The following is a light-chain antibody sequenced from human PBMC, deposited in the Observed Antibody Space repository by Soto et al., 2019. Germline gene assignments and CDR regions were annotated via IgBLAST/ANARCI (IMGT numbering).Light chain of an antibody. V-gene: IGKV1-39*01. CDR3: QHTFNSPPWT. CDR2: GAS. J-gene: IGKJ1*01. Sequence: DIHMTQSPSSLSASVGDTVTITCRASQNIDMYLNWYQQKPGKAPRVLISGASNLQSGVPSRFSGSGSGTDFTLTISSLQSEDFASYFCQHTFNSPPWTFGQGTTGDIK. CDR1: QNIDMY.